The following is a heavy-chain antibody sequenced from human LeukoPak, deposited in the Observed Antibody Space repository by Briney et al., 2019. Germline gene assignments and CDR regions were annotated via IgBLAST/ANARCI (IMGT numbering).Heavy chain of an antibody. D-gene: IGHD5-24*01. J-gene: IGHJ4*02. CDR2: IYYSGST. CDR1: GGSISSYY. Sequence: SETLSLTCTVSGGSISSYYWSWIRQPPGKGLERIGYIYYSGSTYYNPSLKSRVTISVDTSKNQFSLKLSSVTAADTAVYYCARGRVEMATISGYFDYWGQGTLVTVSS. CDR3: ARGRVEMATISGYFDY. V-gene: IGHV4-59*08.